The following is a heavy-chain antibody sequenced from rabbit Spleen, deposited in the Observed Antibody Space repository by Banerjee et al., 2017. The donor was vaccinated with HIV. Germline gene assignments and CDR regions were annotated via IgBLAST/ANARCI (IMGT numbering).Heavy chain of an antibody. CDR2: IAGSGSGLT. V-gene: IGHV1S40*01. CDR3: ARDLDDVIGWNFGW. J-gene: IGHJ3*01. CDR1: GLDFSGDSY. Sequence: QSLEESGGDLVKPGASLSLTCKASGLDFSGDSYDSYMCWVRQAPGKGLEWIACIAGSGSGLTYSATWATGRFTCSKTSSTTVTLQMTSLTAADTATYFCARDLDDVIGWNFGWWGQGTLVTVS. D-gene: IGHD4-1*01.